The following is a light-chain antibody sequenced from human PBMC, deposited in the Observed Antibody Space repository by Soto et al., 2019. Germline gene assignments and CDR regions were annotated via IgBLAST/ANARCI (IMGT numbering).Light chain of an antibody. CDR2: GNS. Sequence: QAVVTQPPSVSGAPGQRVTISCTGSSSNIGAGYDVHWYQQLPGTAPKLLIYGNSNRPSGVPDRFSGSKSGTSASLAITGLQAEDEADYYCQSYDSSFYWVFGGGTKLTVL. CDR3: QSYDSSFYWV. CDR1: SSNIGAGYD. V-gene: IGLV1-40*01. J-gene: IGLJ3*02.